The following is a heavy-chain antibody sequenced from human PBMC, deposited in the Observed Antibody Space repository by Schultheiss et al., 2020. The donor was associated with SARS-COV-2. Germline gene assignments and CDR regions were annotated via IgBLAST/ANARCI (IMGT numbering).Heavy chain of an antibody. CDR2: INPSGGST. V-gene: IGHV1-46*01. CDR1: GYTFTSYY. D-gene: IGHD2-2*01. J-gene: IGHJ4*02. Sequence: ASVKVSCKASGYTFTSYYMHWVRQAPGQGLEWMGIINPSGGSTSYAQKFQGRVTMTRDTSTSTVYMELSSLRSEDTAVYYCARDYCSSTSCYASPTAGDYWGQGTLVTVSS. CDR3: ARDYCSSTSCYASPTAGDY.